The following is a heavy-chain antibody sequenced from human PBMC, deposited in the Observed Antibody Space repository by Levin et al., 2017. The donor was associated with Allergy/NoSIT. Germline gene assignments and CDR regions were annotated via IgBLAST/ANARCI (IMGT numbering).Heavy chain of an antibody. CDR3: AKDEERYGSGSYSYFDY. V-gene: IGHV3-23*01. J-gene: IGHJ4*02. CDR2: INGGGGST. CDR1: GFTFSSYA. Sequence: GESLKISCAASGFTFSSYAMSWVRQAPGKGLEWVSAINGGGGSTYYADSVKGRFTISRDNSKNTLYLQMNSLRAEDTAVYYCAKDEERYGSGSYSYFDYWGQGTLVTVSS. D-gene: IGHD3-10*01.